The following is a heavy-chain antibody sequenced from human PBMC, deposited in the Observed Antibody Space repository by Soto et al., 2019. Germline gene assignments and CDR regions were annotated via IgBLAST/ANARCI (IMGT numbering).Heavy chain of an antibody. CDR1: GFTFSSYG. D-gene: IGHD3-3*01. V-gene: IGHV3-33*01. J-gene: IGHJ6*02. CDR2: IWYDGSNK. Sequence: PGGSLRLSCAASGFTFSSYGMHWVRQAPGKGLEWVAAIWYDGSNKYYADSVKGRFTISRDNSKNTLYLQMNSLRAEDTAVYYCAREALYDFWSGYYPYYYYGMDVWGQGTTVTVSS. CDR3: AREALYDFWSGYYPYYYYGMDV.